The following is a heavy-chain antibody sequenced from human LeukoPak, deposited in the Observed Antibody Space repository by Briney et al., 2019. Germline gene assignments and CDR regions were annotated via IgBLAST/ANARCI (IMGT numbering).Heavy chain of an antibody. V-gene: IGHV3-23*01. CDR3: ARDRLQIAAAVKYYYYYGMDV. CDR1: GFTFSSYA. Sequence: GGSLRLSCAASGFTFSSYAMSWVRQAPGKGLEWVSAISGSGGSTYYADSVKGRFTISRDNSKNTLYLRMNSLRAEDTAVYYCARDRLQIAAAVKYYYYYGMDVWGQGTTVTVSS. D-gene: IGHD6-13*01. CDR2: ISGSGGST. J-gene: IGHJ6*02.